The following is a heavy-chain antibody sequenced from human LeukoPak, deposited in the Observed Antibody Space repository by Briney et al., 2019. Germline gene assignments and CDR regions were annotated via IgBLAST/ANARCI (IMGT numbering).Heavy chain of an antibody. D-gene: IGHD3-10*01. CDR1: GGSISSSGYY. CDR2: IYYSGSN. CDR3: ARSGSWFGELEDWLVY. J-gene: IGHJ4*02. Sequence: PSETLSLTCTVSGGSISSSGYYWGWIRQTPGKGLEWIGSIYYSGSNYHNPSLKSRVSMSVDTSKNQFSLKLSSVTAADTAVYYCARSGSWFGELEDWLVYWGQGTLVTVSS. V-gene: IGHV4-39*07.